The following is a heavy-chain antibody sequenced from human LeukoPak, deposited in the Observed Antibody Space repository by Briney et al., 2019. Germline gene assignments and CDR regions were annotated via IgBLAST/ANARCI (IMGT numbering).Heavy chain of an antibody. J-gene: IGHJ4*02. D-gene: IGHD3-22*01. CDR2: LYYSGGT. V-gene: IGHV4-59*08. CDR3: ARRGGDSSGNFDY. Sequence: PSETLSLTCTVSGGSISSYYWSWLRQPPGKGLEWIGYLYYSGGTNYNPSLRSRVTISVDTSKKQFSLRLSSVTAADTAVYYCARRGGDSSGNFDYWGQGTLVTVSS. CDR1: GGSISSYY.